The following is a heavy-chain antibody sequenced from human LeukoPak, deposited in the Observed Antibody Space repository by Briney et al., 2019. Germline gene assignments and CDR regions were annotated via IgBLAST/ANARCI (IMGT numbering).Heavy chain of an antibody. CDR2: IYTSGST. Sequence: PSETLSLTCTVSGGSISSYYWSWIRQPAGKGLEWIGRIYTSGSTNYNPSLKSRVTMSVDTSKNQFSLKLSSVTAADTAVYYCARVEYYYDSKHAFDIWGQGTMVTVSS. CDR1: GGSISSYY. CDR3: ARVEYYYDSKHAFDI. V-gene: IGHV4-4*07. D-gene: IGHD3-22*01. J-gene: IGHJ3*02.